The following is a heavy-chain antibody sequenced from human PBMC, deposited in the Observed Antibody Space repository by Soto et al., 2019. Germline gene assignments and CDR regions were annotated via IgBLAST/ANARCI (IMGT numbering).Heavy chain of an antibody. J-gene: IGHJ4*02. CDR2: INHSGST. CDR1: GGSFSGYY. V-gene: IGHV4-34*01. CDR3: ARGRGGYYDILTGYSRRYYFDY. D-gene: IGHD3-9*01. Sequence: PSETLSLTCAVYGGSFSGYYWSWIRQPPGKGLEWIGEINHSGSTNYNPSLKSRVTISVDTSKNQFPLKLSSVTAADTAVYYCARGRGGYYDILTGYSRRYYFDYWGQGTLVTVSS.